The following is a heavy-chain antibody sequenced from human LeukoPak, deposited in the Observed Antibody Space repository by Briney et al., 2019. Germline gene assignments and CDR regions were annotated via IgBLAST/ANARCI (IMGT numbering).Heavy chain of an antibody. J-gene: IGHJ4*01. CDR1: GFTFSNHG. Sequence: PGGSLRLSCAASGFTFSNHGMHWVRQAPGKGLEWVGRVKRKNDGGTTDYGPPVKGRFTISRDDSKNTSYLQMNSLQTEDTGVYYCTAGAGTSDFDYWGQGTLVTVSS. CDR2: VKRKNDGGTT. CDR3: TAGAGTSDFDY. V-gene: IGHV3-15*01. D-gene: IGHD1-7*01.